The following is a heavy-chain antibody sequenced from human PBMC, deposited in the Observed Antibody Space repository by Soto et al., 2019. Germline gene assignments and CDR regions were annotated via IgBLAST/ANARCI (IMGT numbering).Heavy chain of an antibody. CDR3: ATIRYDWNHYYSYGMDV. CDR2: IYYTGST. V-gene: IGHV4-30-4*01. D-gene: IGHD1-20*01. Sequence: QVQLQESGPGLVKPSQTLSLTCTVSGGSINSGDYYWSWIRQPPGKGLEWIGYIYYTGSTYYNPSLKTRVTISVDTSKTQFSLKLSSVTAADTAVYYCATIRYDWNHYYSYGMDVWGQGTPVTVSS. CDR1: GGSINSGDYY. J-gene: IGHJ6*02.